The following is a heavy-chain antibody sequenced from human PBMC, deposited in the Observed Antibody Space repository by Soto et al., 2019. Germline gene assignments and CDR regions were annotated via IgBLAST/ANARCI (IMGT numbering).Heavy chain of an antibody. J-gene: IGHJ4*02. Sequence: QITLKESGPTLVKPTQTLTLTCTFSGFSLSTSGVGVGWIRQPPGKALEWLALIYWDDDKRYSPSLKSRLTIPKDTSKNQVVLTMTNLDPVDTATYYCARQLSSIGSRGYYYFAYWGQGTLVTVSS. CDR1: GFSLSTSGVG. CDR3: ARQLSSIGSRGYYYFAY. CDR2: IYWDDDK. V-gene: IGHV2-5*02. D-gene: IGHD3-22*01.